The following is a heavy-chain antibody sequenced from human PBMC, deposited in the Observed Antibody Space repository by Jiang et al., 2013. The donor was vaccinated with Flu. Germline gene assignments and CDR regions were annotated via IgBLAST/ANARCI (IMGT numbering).Heavy chain of an antibody. D-gene: IGHD3-3*01. Sequence: QLVESGGGLVQPGGSLRLSCAASGFTFTSSWMHWVRQAPGKGLLWVSRINSDGSSITYADSVKGRFTISRDSAKNTLYLQMNSLRAEDTAVYYCVRDEGYYDKYWGQGTLVTVSS. J-gene: IGHJ4*02. CDR2: INSDGSSI. CDR3: VRDEGYYDKY. CDR1: GFTFTSSW. V-gene: IGHV3-74*03.